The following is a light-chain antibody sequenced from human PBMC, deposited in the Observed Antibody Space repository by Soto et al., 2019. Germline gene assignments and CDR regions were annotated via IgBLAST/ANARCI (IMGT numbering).Light chain of an antibody. Sequence: QSVLTQPPSASGTPGQRATISCSGSTSNIGSNSENWYQQLPGTAPKLLIYTDDQRPSGVPDRFSGSKSGTSASLAIGGLQSEDEGDYHCAAYDDSLNGWVFGGGTKLTVL. CDR3: AAYDDSLNGWV. J-gene: IGLJ3*02. V-gene: IGLV1-44*01. CDR2: TDD. CDR1: TSNIGSNS.